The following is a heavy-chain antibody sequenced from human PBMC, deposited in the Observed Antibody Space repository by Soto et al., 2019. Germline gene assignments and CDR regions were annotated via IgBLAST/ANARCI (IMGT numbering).Heavy chain of an antibody. V-gene: IGHV4-59*01. CDR3: ARDNGNSYGYTLDH. Sequence: LSLTCTVSGGSISSYDWSWIRQPPGKGLEWIGHIYYSGSTNYNPSLKSRVTISVDTSKNQFSLKLSSVTAADTAVYYCARDNGNSYGYTLDHWGQGTLVTVSS. CDR1: GGSISSYD. J-gene: IGHJ4*02. CDR2: IYYSGST. D-gene: IGHD5-18*01.